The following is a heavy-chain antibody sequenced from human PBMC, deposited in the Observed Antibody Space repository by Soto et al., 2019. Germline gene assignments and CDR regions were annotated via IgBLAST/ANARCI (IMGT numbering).Heavy chain of an antibody. D-gene: IGHD3-10*01. J-gene: IGHJ4*02. CDR1: GFSLSTYGVG. CDR3: AHRPGFSMAFDY. CDR2: IYWDDDT. V-gene: IGHV2-5*02. Sequence: QITLKESGPTLVKPTQTLTLTCTFSGFSLSTYGVGVGWIRQPPGKALEWLALIYWDDDTRFSPSLNSRLAITKDTSKSQVVLTMTHLDPVDTATYYCAHRPGFSMAFDYWGPGSLVTVSS.